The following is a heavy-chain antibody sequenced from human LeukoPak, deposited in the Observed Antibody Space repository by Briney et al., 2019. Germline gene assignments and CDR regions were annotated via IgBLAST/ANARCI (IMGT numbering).Heavy chain of an antibody. D-gene: IGHD1-26*01. Sequence: PGRSLRLSCAASGFTFSSYAMHWVRQAPGKGLEWVAVISYDGSNKYYADSVKGRFTISRDNYKNTLYLQMNSLRAEDTAVYYCAREGRVIVGATGYFDYWGQGALGTVSA. CDR2: ISYDGSNK. CDR3: AREGRVIVGATGYFDY. J-gene: IGHJ4*02. V-gene: IGHV3-30*04. CDR1: GFTFSSYA.